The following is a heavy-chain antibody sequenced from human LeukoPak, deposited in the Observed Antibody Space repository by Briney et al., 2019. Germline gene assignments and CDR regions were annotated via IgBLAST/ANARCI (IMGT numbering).Heavy chain of an antibody. Sequence: PGGSLRLSCAASGFTFDDYAMHWVRQAPGKVLEWLSGISWNSGSIGYADSVKGRFTISRDNAKNSLYLQMNSLRAEDTALYYCAKDSGGSFGYWGQGTLVTVSS. CDR2: ISWNSGSI. CDR1: GFTFDDYA. D-gene: IGHD2-15*01. CDR3: AKDSGGSFGY. J-gene: IGHJ4*02. V-gene: IGHV3-9*01.